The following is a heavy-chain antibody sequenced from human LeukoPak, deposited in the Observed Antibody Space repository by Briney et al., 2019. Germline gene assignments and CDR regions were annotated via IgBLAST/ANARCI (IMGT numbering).Heavy chain of an antibody. J-gene: IGHJ4*02. D-gene: IGHD5-18*01. V-gene: IGHV3-7*05. CDR1: GFTFSSYW. CDR2: IRQDGSEK. Sequence: GGSLRLSCAASGFTFSSYWMSWVRQAPGKGLEWVANIRQDGSEKFYVDPVMGRFTISRDNAKNSLYLQMNSLRVEDTAVYYCARGGYSYGYWGQGTLVTVSS. CDR3: ARGGYSYGY.